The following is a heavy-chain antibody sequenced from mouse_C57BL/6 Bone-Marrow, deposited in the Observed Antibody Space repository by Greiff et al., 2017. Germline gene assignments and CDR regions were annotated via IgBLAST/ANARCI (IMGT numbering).Heavy chain of an antibody. CDR1: GYTFTSYW. V-gene: IGHV1-61*01. Sequence: VQLQQSGAELVRPGSSVKLSCKASGYTFTSYWMDWVKQRPGQGLEWIGNIYPSDSETHYNQKFKDKATLTVDKSSSTAYMQLSSLTSEDSAVYYCARGGLPKFAYWGQGTLVTVSA. D-gene: IGHD2-2*01. CDR2: IYPSDSET. CDR3: ARGGLPKFAY. J-gene: IGHJ3*01.